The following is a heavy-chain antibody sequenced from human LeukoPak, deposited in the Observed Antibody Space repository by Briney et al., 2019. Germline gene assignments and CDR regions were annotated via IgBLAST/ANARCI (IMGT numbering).Heavy chain of an antibody. CDR2: LSAGGDAI. CDR3: TKGPYLTTVASCFDP. J-gene: IGHJ5*02. CDR1: GFTFSSFH. Sequence: GGSLRLSCLASGFTFSSFHMNWVRQAPGKGLEWVSYLSAGGDAIYDADSVKGRFTTSRDNAKNTMYLQMTSLRPDDTARYYCTKGPYLTTVASCFDPWGQGTLVTVSS. V-gene: IGHV3-48*01. D-gene: IGHD4-23*01.